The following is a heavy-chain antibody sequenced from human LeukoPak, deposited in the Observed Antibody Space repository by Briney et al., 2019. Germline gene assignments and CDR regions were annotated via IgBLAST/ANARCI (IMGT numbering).Heavy chain of an antibody. Sequence: ASVKVSCKASGYTFTGYYMHWVRQAPGQGLEGMGWINPNSGGTNYAQKFQGRVTMTRDTSISTAYMELSRLRSDDTAVYYCAREVLLWFGERAGWFDPWGQGTLVTVSS. D-gene: IGHD3-10*01. V-gene: IGHV1-2*02. CDR2: INPNSGGT. CDR3: AREVLLWFGERAGWFDP. CDR1: GYTFTGYY. J-gene: IGHJ5*02.